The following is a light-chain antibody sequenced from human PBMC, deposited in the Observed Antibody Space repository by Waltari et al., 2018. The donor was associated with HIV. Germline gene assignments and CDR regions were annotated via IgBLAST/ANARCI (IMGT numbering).Light chain of an antibody. J-gene: IGKJ2*02. Sequence: IVLTQSPLVLPVTRGEPASISCRSSQSLLTSDEYTCLNWYLQKPGQSPRLLIFLNSNRASGVPDRFSGSRSGTDFTLRIARVEAEDVGIYYCMQTLQAPWTFGQGTKGE. CDR2: LNS. V-gene: IGKV2-28*01. CDR3: MQTLQAPWT. CDR1: QSLLTSDEYTC.